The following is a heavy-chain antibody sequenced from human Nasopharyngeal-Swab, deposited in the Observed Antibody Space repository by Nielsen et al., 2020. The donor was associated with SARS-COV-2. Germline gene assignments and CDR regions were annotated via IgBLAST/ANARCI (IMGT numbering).Heavy chain of an antibody. CDR3: ARESYDSSGYEYYFDY. CDR2: ISSSSSYI. J-gene: IGHJ4*02. D-gene: IGHD3-22*01. V-gene: IGHV3-21*01. Sequence: GESLKISCAASGFTFISYSMNWVRQAPGKGLEWVSSISSSSSYIYYADSVKGRFTISRDNARNSLYLQMNSLRAEDTAVYYCARESYDSSGYEYYFDYWGQGTLVTVSS. CDR1: GFTFISYS.